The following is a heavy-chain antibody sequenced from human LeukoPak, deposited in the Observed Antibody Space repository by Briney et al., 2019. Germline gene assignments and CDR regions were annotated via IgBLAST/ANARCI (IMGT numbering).Heavy chain of an antibody. J-gene: IGHJ4*02. V-gene: IGHV4-59*01. CDR3: ARGLDGDYFDY. CDR2: IYYNGNI. Sequence: SETLSLTCTVSGGSISTYYWSWVRQPPGKGLEWIGYIYYNGNINYNPSLKSRVTISIDTSKNQFSLKLSSVTAADTAVYYCARGLDGDYFDYWGQGTLVTVSS. D-gene: IGHD3/OR15-3a*01. CDR1: GGSISTYY.